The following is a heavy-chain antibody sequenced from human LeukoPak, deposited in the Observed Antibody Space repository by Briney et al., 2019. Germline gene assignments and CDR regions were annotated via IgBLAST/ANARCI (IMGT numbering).Heavy chain of an antibody. CDR3: ARVRATMIVVVMDFDY. CDR1: GYTFTGYY. D-gene: IGHD3-22*01. V-gene: IGHV1-2*02. J-gene: IGHJ4*02. CDR2: INPNSGGT. Sequence: ASVKVSCKASGYTFTGYYMHWVRQVPGQGLEWMGWINPNSGGTNYAQKFQGRVTMTRDTSISTAYMELSRLRSDDTAVYYCARVRATMIVVVMDFDYWGQGTLVTVSS.